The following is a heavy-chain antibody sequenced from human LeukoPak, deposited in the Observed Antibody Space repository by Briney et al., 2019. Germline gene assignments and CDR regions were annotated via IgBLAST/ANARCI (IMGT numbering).Heavy chain of an antibody. CDR3: ARDNPQTGFSSGWDPFDI. V-gene: IGHV3-21*01. CDR2: ITSGGDYI. CDR1: GFTFNTFN. J-gene: IGHJ3*02. Sequence: PGGSLRLSCAASGFTFNTFNMNWVRQAPGKGLEWVSSITSGGDYIYYADSVKGRFTTSRDNAKNSLSLQLNSLRVEDTAVYYCARDNPQTGFSSGWDPFDIWGQGTLVTVSS. D-gene: IGHD6-19*01.